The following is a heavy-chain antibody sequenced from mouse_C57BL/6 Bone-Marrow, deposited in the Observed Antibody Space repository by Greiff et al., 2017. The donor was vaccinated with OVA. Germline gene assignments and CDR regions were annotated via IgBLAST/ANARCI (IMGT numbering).Heavy chain of an antibody. CDR2: IYPRSGNT. V-gene: IGHV1-81*01. CDR1: GYTFTSYG. CDR3: ARGDYYSFAWFAY. J-gene: IGHJ3*01. Sequence: QVQLQQSGAELARPGASVKLSCKASGYTFTSYGISWVKQRTGQGLEWIGEIYPRSGNTYYNEKFKGKATLTADKSSSTAYMELRSLTSEDSAVYFCARGDYYSFAWFAYWGQGTLVTVSA. D-gene: IGHD2-12*01.